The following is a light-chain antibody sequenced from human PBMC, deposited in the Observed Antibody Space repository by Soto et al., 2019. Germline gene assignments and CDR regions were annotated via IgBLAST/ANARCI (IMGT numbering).Light chain of an antibody. CDR3: QQRSNWPLT. J-gene: IGKJ4*01. Sequence: EIVLTQSPDTLSLSPGERATLSCRASQSVSTYLAWYQQKPGQAPRRLIYDASNRAAGIPARFSGSGYGTDFTLTISSLETEDFAVYCCQQRSNWPLTFGGGTKVEIK. V-gene: IGKV3-11*01. CDR2: DAS. CDR1: QSVSTY.